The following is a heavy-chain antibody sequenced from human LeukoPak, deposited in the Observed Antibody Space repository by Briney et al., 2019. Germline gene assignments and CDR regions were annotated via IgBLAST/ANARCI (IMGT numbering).Heavy chain of an antibody. D-gene: IGHD3-10*01. CDR3: ARYGSGSYGEPNWFDP. V-gene: IGHV4-39*01. J-gene: IGHJ5*02. CDR2: IYYSGST. Sequence: SETLSLTCTVSGGSISSSSYYWGWIRQPPGKGLEWIGSIYYSGSTYYNPSLKSRVTISVDTSKNQLSLTLSSVTAADTAVYYCARYGSGSYGEPNWFDPWGQGTLVTVSS. CDR1: GGSISSSSYY.